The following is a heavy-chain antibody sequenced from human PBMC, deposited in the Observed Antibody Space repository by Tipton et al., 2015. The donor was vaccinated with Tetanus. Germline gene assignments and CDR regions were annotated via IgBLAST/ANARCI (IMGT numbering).Heavy chain of an antibody. V-gene: IGHV4-39*02. J-gene: IGHJ5*02. D-gene: IGHD2/OR15-2a*01. Sequence: TLSLTCNVSGGSFSDKKYYWGWIRQAPGKGLEWIASIYFQGSPYYSPSLKSRLTIDVDTSQNLFSLRLTSVTAADTAVYFCARHLYGYWFDPWGQGTLVTVSS. CDR3: ARHLYGYWFDP. CDR2: IYFQGSP. CDR1: GGSFSDKKYY.